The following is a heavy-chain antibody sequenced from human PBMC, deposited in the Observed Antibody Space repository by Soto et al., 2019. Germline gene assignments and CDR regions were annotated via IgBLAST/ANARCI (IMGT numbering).Heavy chain of an antibody. CDR2: IIPIFGTA. V-gene: IGHV1-69*13. J-gene: IGHJ3*02. CDR1: GGTFSSYA. CDR3: ARGYRSSTSCHDAFDI. Sequence: GASVKVSCKASGGTFSSYAISWVRQAPGQGLEWMGGIIPIFGTANYAQKFQGRVTITADESTSTAYMELSSLRSEDTAVYYCARGYRSSTSCHDAFDIWGQGTMVTVSS. D-gene: IGHD2-2*01.